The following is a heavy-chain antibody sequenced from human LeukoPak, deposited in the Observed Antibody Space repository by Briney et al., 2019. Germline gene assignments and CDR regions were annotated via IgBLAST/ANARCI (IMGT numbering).Heavy chain of an antibody. Sequence: PSETLSLTCTVSGDSISSYYWSWIRQPPGKGLEWIGYIYYSGSTNYNPSLKSRVTISVDTSKNQFSLKLSSVTAADTAVYYCARLGYSYGYPAGDWFDPWGQGTLVTVSS. V-gene: IGHV4-59*01. J-gene: IGHJ5*02. D-gene: IGHD5-18*01. CDR2: IYYSGST. CDR3: ARLGYSYGYPAGDWFDP. CDR1: GDSISSYY.